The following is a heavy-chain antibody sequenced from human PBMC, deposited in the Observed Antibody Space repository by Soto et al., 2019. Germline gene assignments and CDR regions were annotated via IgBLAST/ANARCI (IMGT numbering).Heavy chain of an antibody. J-gene: IGHJ4*02. V-gene: IGHV1-18*01. CDR1: GYTFTSYG. CDR2: ISACNGNT. D-gene: IGHD2-2*01. CDR3: ARDISYPTLHEGTPATAGY. Sequence: QVQLVQSGAEVKKPGASVKVSCKASGYTFTSYGISWVRQAPGQGLEWMGWISACNGNTNYAQKLQGRVTMTTDTSTSTAYMELRSLRSDDTAVYYCARDISYPTLHEGTPATAGYWGQGTLVTVSS.